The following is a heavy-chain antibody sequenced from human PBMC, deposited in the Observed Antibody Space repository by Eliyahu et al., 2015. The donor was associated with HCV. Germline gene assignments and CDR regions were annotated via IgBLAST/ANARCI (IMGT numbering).Heavy chain of an antibody. D-gene: IGHD6-6*01. V-gene: IGHV3-23*01. CDR2: ISGSGGST. CDR3: AKDPAYSSSSGGGY. J-gene: IGHJ4*02. Sequence: EVQLLESGGGLVQPGGSLRXSCAASXFTFSSYAMSWVRPAPGKGVEWVSAISGSGGSTYYADSVKGRFTISRDNSKNTLYLQMNSLRAEDTAVYYCAKDPAYSSSSGGGYWGQGTLVTVSS. CDR1: XFTFSSYA.